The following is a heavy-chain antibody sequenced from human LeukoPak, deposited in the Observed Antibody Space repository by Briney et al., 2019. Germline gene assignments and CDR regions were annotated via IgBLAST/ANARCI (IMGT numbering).Heavy chain of an antibody. CDR1: GFTFSSYA. D-gene: IGHD3-22*01. CDR2: ISYDGSNK. J-gene: IGHJ4*02. CDR3: ASMGYYYDSSGYYRY. V-gene: IGHV3-30-3*01. Sequence: GGSLRLSCAASGFTFSSYAMHWVRQAPGKGLEWVAVISYDGSNKYYADSVKGRFTISRDNSKNTLYLQMNSLRAEDTAVYYCASMGYYYDSSGYYRYWGQGTLVTVSS.